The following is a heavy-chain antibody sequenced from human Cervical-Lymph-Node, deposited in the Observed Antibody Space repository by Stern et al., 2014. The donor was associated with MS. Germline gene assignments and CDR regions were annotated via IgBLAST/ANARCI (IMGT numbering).Heavy chain of an antibody. J-gene: IGHJ4*02. CDR2: INPDSGGT. D-gene: IGHD3/OR15-3a*01. CDR1: GYTFTGFY. V-gene: IGHV1-2*06. Sequence: QVQLVESGAEVKKPGASVKVSCKASGYTFTGFYIHWVRQAPGQGLEWMGRINPDSGGTTYGRKFQGRVTMTRDTSISTAYMDLSRLKSDDTAMFYCARAWTAGATSFDYWGQGTLITVSS. CDR3: ARAWTAGATSFDY.